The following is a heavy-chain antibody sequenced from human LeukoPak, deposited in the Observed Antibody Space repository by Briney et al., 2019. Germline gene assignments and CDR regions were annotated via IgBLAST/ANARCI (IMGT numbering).Heavy chain of an antibody. V-gene: IGHV3-23*01. J-gene: IGHJ4*02. CDR2: ISGSGGST. CDR1: GFTFSSYA. D-gene: IGHD2-2*01. Sequence: GGSLRLSCAASGFTFSSYAMSWVRQAPGKGLEWVSAISGSGGSTYYADSVKGRFTISRDNSKNTLFLQMNSLRAEDTALYYCARTIVVVPGVVRELDYWGQGTLVTVSS. CDR3: ARTIVVVPGVVRELDY.